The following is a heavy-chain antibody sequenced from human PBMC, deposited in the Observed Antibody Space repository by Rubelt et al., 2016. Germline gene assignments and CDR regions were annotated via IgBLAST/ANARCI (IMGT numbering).Heavy chain of an antibody. D-gene: IGHD5-24*01. CDR3: AIVQMATLTAAGDY. CDR2: IYYSGST. Sequence: QVQLQESGPGLVKPSQTLSLTCTVSGGSISSGGYYWSWIRQHPGKGLEWIGYIYYSGSTYYNPSLKSRVAVSVDTSKNQFAVVLMSVRAADPAVYYCAIVQMATLTAAGDYWGPGTLVTVSS. CDR1: GGSISSGGYY. J-gene: IGHJ4*02. V-gene: IGHV4-31*03.